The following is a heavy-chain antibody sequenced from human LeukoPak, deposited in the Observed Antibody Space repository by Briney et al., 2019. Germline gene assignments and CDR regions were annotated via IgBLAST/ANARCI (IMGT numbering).Heavy chain of an antibody. J-gene: IGHJ3*02. D-gene: IGHD4-23*01. CDR1: GFTFSNYA. CDR2: SNSDGSST. V-gene: IGHV3-74*01. Sequence: PGGSLRLSCAASGFTFSNYAMHWVRQAPGKGLVWVSHSNSDGSSTSYADSVRGRFTISRDNAKNTLYLQMNSLRAEDTAVYYCARDLKGPVNDVFDMWGQGTMVTVSS. CDR3: ARDLKGPVNDVFDM.